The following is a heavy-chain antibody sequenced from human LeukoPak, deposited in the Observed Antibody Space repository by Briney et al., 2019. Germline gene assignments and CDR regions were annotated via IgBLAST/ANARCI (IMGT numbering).Heavy chain of an antibody. CDR3: ARDRNYEYWSGYPYYYYYMDV. J-gene: IGHJ6*03. D-gene: IGHD3-3*01. Sequence: KTSETLSLTCTVSGVSISSHYWSWIRQPAGKGLEWIGRIHISGSTNYNSSLKSRVSMSVDTSRNQFSLKLSSVTAADTAVYYCARDRNYEYWSGYPYYYYYMDVWGKGTTVTVSS. CDR1: GVSISSHY. V-gene: IGHV4-4*07. CDR2: IHISGST.